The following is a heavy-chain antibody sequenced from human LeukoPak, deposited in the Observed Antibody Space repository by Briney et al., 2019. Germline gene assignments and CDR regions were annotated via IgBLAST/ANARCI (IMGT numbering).Heavy chain of an antibody. CDR2: IYYSGGT. J-gene: IGHJ3*02. CDR1: GGSISSSSYY. Sequence: SETLSLTCTVSGGSISSSSYYWGWIRQPPGKGLEWIGSIYYSGGTYYNPSLKSRVTISVDTSKNQFSLKLSSVTAADTAVYYCARHIGRSGFRAGAFDIWGQGTMVTVSS. CDR3: ARHIGRSGFRAGAFDI. D-gene: IGHD3-10*01. V-gene: IGHV4-39*01.